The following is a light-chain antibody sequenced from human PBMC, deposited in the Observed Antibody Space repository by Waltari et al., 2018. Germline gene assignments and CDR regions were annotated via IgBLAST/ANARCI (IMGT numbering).Light chain of an antibody. CDR3: MIWHSSAWV. J-gene: IGLJ2*01. CDR2: YKSDSDK. Sequence: QAVLTQPASLPASPGASASLTCTLRSAINVGTYRIYWYQQKPGSPPQYLLRYKSDSDKQQGSGVPSRFSGSKDASANAGILLISGLQSEDEADYYCMIWHSSAWVFGGGTKLTVL. CDR1: SAINVGTYR. V-gene: IGLV5-45*01.